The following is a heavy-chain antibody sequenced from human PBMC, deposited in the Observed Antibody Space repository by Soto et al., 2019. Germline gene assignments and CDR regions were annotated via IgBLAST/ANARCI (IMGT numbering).Heavy chain of an antibody. J-gene: IGHJ6*02. CDR3: ARDPYYDSSGYLASHGMDV. CDR1: GLPLSDYD. Sequence: GGSLRLSCSASGLPLSDYDMSWIRPAPEKRLEWVSVVYSGGSTSYADSVKGRFTISRQNSKNTLYLQMNSLSADDTAVYYCARDPYYDSSGYLASHGMDVWGQGTTVTVSS. D-gene: IGHD3-22*01. V-gene: IGHV3-53*04. CDR2: VYSGGST.